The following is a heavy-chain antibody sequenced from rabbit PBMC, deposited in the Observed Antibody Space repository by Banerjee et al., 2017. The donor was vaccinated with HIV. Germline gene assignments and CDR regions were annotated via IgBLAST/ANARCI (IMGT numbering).Heavy chain of an antibody. CDR3: VRDINTSFKL. Sequence: QSLEESGGDLVKPGASLTLTCTASGFTISSYYICWVRQAPGKGLEWIGMTYPGKTNTDYASWVNGRFTISKTSSTTVTLQMTSLTAADTATYFCVRDINTSFKLWGQGTLVTVS. V-gene: IGHV1S40*01. CDR1: GFTISSYY. J-gene: IGHJ4*01. CDR2: TYPGKTNT. D-gene: IGHD1-1*01.